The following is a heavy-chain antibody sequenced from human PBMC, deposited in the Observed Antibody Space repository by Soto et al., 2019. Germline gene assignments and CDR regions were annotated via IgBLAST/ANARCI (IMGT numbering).Heavy chain of an antibody. V-gene: IGHV1-18*01. CDR2: ISAYNGNT. CDR1: GYTLTSYG. D-gene: IGHD3-22*01. J-gene: IGHJ4*02. Sequence: ASVKVSCKASGYTLTSYGISWVRQAPGQGLEWMGWISAYNGNTNYAQKLQGRVTMTTDTSTSTAYMELRSLRSDDTAVYYCAREGYYYDSSGYCDYWGQGTLVTVSS. CDR3: AREGYYYDSSGYCDY.